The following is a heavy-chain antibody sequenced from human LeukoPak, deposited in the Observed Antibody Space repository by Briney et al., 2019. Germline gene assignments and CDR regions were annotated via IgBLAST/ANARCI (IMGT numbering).Heavy chain of an antibody. J-gene: IGHJ3*02. CDR3: ARMGEYYYDSSGYWPMEAFDI. V-gene: IGHV3-11*01. CDR1: GFTFSDYY. Sequence: PGGSLRLACAASGFTFSDYYMSWIRQAPGKGREWVSYISSSGSTIYYADSVKGRFTISRDNAKNSMYLQMNSLRAEDTDVYYCARMGEYYYDSSGYWPMEAFDIWGQGTMVTVSS. D-gene: IGHD3-22*01. CDR2: ISSSGSTI.